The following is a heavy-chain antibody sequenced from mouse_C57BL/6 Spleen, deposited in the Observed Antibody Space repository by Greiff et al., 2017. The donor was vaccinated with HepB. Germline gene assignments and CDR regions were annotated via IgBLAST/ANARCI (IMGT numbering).Heavy chain of an antibody. D-gene: IGHD2-4*01. CDR2: IYPGSGST. V-gene: IGHV1-55*01. CDR3: ARAGGYYDGGVAY. CDR1: GYTFTSYW. J-gene: IGHJ3*01. Sequence: VQLQQSGAELVKPGASVKMSCKASGYTFTSYWITWVKQRPGQGLEWIGDIYPGSGSTNYNEKFKSKATLTVDTSSSTAYMQLSSLTSEDSAVYYCARAGGYYDGGVAYWGQGTLVTVSA.